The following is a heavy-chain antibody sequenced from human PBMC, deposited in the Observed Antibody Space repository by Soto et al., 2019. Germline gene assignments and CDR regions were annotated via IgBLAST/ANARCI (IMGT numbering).Heavy chain of an antibody. Sequence: GGSLRLSCAASGFTFSSYGMHWVRQAPGKGLEWVAVIWYDGSNKYYADSVKGRFTISRDNSKNTLYLQMNSLRAEDTAVYYCARAERIFALTITRNSLDPWGQGTLVTVSS. J-gene: IGHJ5*02. CDR1: GFTFSSYG. D-gene: IGHD3-3*01. CDR2: IWYDGSNK. V-gene: IGHV3-33*01. CDR3: ARAERIFALTITRNSLDP.